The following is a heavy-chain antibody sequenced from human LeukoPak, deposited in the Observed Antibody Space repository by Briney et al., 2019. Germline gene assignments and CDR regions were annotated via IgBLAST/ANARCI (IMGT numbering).Heavy chain of an antibody. CDR1: GYTFTSYD. Sequence: ASVKVSCKASGYTFTSYDINWVRQASGQGLEWMGWMNPNTGNTGYAQKFQGRVTITADKPTTTAYMELSSLRSEDTAVYYCARDNDSRDPPQFDYWGQGTLVTVSS. J-gene: IGHJ4*02. V-gene: IGHV1-8*03. D-gene: IGHD3-16*01. CDR3: ARDNDSRDPPQFDY. CDR2: MNPNTGNT.